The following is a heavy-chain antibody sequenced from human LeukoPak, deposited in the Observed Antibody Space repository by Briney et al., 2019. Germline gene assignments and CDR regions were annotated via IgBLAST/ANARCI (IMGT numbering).Heavy chain of an antibody. CDR1: GFTVSSNY. CDR3: ARMMYGVIAEYYFDY. V-gene: IGHV3-66*02. Sequence: GGSLRLSCAASGFTVSSNYMSWVRQAPGKGLEWVSVIYSGGSTYYADSVKGQFTISRDNSKNTLYLQMNSLRAEDTAVYNCARMMYGVIAEYYFDYWGQGTLVTVSS. CDR2: IYSGGST. D-gene: IGHD3-16*02. J-gene: IGHJ4*02.